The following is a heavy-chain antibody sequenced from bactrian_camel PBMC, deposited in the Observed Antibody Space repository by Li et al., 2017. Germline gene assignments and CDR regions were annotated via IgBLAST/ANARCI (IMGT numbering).Heavy chain of an antibody. V-gene: IGHV3S40*01. CDR1: GFTFGTYA. J-gene: IGHJ6*01. D-gene: IGHD4*01. CDR3: ARYSDYVELPTSGFGS. CDR2: IASEPGGGVA. Sequence: VQLVESGGGLVQPGGSLRLSCAASGFTFGTYAMSWVRQAPGKGLEWVAGIASEPGGGVAQYADSVKDRFSISRDNAKNTVSLQMNSLKSEDTALYYCARYSDYVELPTSGFGSWGQGTQVTVS.